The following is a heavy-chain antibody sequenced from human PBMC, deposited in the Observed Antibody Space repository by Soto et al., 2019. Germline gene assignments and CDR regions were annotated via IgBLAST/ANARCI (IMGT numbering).Heavy chain of an antibody. D-gene: IGHD6-19*01. CDR2: IIPIFGTA. V-gene: IGHV1-69*13. CDR3: ARGTRIAVAGAQYYYGMDV. CDR1: GGTFSSYA. Sequence: SVKVSCKASGGTFSSYAISWVRQAPGQGLEWMGGIIPIFGTANYAQKFQGRVTITADESTSTAYMELSSLRSEDTAVYYCARGTRIAVAGAQYYYGMDVWGQGTTVTVSS. J-gene: IGHJ6*02.